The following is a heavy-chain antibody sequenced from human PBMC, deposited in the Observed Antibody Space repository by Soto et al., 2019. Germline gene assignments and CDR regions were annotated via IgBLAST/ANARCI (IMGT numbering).Heavy chain of an antibody. CDR2: INPNNDNS. V-gene: IGHV1-18*04. D-gene: IGHD3-22*01. J-gene: IGHJ4*02. CDR1: GYTFTSHG. Sequence: QVELVQSGGEVKKPGASVKVSCKASGYTFTSHGISWVRQAPGQGLEWVGGINPNNDNSVSAQKFQDRVTLTTDTSTSTVYMELRSLTSDDTAFYYCARTPTYSRLGDHWGQGTLVTVAS. CDR3: ARTPTYSRLGDH.